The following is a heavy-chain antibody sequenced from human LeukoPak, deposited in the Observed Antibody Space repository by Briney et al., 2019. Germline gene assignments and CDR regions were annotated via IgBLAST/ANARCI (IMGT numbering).Heavy chain of an antibody. CDR1: GGSISSYY. CDR2: IYYSGST. J-gene: IGHJ4*02. D-gene: IGHD3-22*01. V-gene: IGHV4-59*01. Sequence: TSETLSLTCTVSGGSISSYYWSWIRQPPGKGLEWIGNIYYSGSTTYNPSLKSRVTISVDTSKNQFSLRLSSVTAADTAVYYCARVSDDSGDDYSGYHFDYWGQGTLVTVSS. CDR3: ARVSDDSGDDYSGYHFDY.